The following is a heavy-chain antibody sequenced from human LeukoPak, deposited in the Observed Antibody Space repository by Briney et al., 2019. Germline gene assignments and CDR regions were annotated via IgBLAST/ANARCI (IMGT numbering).Heavy chain of an antibody. Sequence: PSETLSLTCAVYGGSFSGYYWNWIRQPPGKGLEWMGEINHSGSTNSNSSLKSRVTISVDTPKNQFSLKLSSVTAADTAVYYCARLGCSSTSCFFDYWGQGTLVTVSS. D-gene: IGHD2-2*01. CDR3: ARLGCSSTSCFFDY. CDR2: INHSGST. CDR1: GGSFSGYY. J-gene: IGHJ4*02. V-gene: IGHV4-34*01.